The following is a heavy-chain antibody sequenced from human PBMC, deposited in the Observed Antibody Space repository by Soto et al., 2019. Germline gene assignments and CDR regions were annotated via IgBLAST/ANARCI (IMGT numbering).Heavy chain of an antibody. D-gene: IGHD3-3*01. V-gene: IGHV3-30-3*01. Sequence: LRLSCAASGFTFSSYVMHWVRQAPGKGLEWVAHISYDGNNKYYADSVKGRFTISRDNFKNTLYLQMSSLRADDTAVYYCARDGPHITLFGHGAHWGQGNLVTVSS. CDR1: GFTFSSYV. CDR2: ISYDGNNK. J-gene: IGHJ4*02. CDR3: ARDGPHITLFGHGAH.